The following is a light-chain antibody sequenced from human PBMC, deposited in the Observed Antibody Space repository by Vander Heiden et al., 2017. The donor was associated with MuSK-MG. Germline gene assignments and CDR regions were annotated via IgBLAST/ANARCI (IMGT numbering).Light chain of an antibody. CDR1: QGVDSRS. CDR2: GAS. V-gene: IGKV3-20*01. CDR3: QQYGDSRYT. Sequence: EFVLTQSPGTLSLSPGERATLSCRASQGVDSRSLAWYQQKPGQAPRLLIYGASSRATGIPDRFSGSVSGTDFTLTISRLEPEDFVVYYCQQYGDSRYTFGQGTKLEIK. J-gene: IGKJ2*01.